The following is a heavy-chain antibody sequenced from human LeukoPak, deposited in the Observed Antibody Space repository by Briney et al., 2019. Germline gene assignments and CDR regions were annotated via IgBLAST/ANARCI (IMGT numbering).Heavy chain of an antibody. CDR1: GGSMSPYH. CDR2: IYYSGST. J-gene: IGHJ6*02. CDR3: ARGPALGYYGMDV. Sequence: ASETLSLTCTVSGGSMSPYHWSWIRQPPGKGLEWIGYIYYSGSTNYNPSLKSRVTISVDTSKNQFSLKLSSVTAADTAVYYCARGPALGYYGMDVWGQGTTVTVSS. V-gene: IGHV4-59*01.